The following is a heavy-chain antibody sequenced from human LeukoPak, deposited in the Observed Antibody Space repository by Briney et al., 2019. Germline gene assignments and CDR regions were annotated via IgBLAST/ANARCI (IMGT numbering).Heavy chain of an antibody. V-gene: IGHV1-46*01. J-gene: IGHJ4*02. Sequence: GASVKVSCKASGYTFTSYYIHWVRQAPGQGLEWMGIINPSGGSTSYAQKFQGRVTMTRDTSTSTVYMVLSSLSSEDTAVYYCARVTSSNYYSYFGYWGQGTLVTVSS. CDR3: ARVTSSNYYSYFGY. CDR1: GYTFTSYY. CDR2: INPSGGST. D-gene: IGHD3-22*01.